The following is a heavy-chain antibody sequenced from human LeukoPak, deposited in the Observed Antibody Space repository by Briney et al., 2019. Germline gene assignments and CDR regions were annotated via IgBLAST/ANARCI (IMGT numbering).Heavy chain of an antibody. CDR1: GYTFTSYY. CDR3: ARARGYSGYVPLVY. J-gene: IGHJ4*02. CDR2: INPNSGGT. Sequence: ASVKVSCKASGYTFTSYYMHWVRQAPGQGLEWMGWINPNSGGTNYAQKFQGRVTMTRDTSISTAYMELSRLRSDDTAVYYCARARGYSGYVPLVYWGQGTLVTVSS. V-gene: IGHV1-2*02. D-gene: IGHD5-12*01.